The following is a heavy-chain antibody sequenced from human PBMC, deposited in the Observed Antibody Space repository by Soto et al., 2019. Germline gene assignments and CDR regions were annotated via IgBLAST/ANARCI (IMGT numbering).Heavy chain of an antibody. Sequence: SETLSLTCTVPGGSVSSGSYYWSWIRQPPGKGLEWIGYIYYSGSTNYNPSLKSRVTISVDTSKNQFSLKLSSVTAADTAVYYCARGPLEMATEVRFDYWGQGTLVTVSS. CDR3: ARGPLEMATEVRFDY. CDR2: IYYSGST. J-gene: IGHJ4*02. D-gene: IGHD5-12*01. V-gene: IGHV4-61*01. CDR1: GGSVSSGSYY.